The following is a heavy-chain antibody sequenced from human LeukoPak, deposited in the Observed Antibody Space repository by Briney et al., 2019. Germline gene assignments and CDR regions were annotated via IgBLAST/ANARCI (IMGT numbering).Heavy chain of an antibody. CDR2: INHSGST. D-gene: IGHD2-2*01. V-gene: IGHV4-34*01. J-gene: IGHJ4*02. CDR1: GGSFSGYY. CDR3: ARGGYCSSTSCHAGGDFDY. Sequence: PSETLSLTCAVYGGSFSGYYWSWIRQPPGKGLEWIGEINHSGSTNYNPSLKSRVTISVDTSKNQFSLKLSSVTAADTAVYYCARGGYCSSTSCHAGGDFDYWGQGTLVTVSS.